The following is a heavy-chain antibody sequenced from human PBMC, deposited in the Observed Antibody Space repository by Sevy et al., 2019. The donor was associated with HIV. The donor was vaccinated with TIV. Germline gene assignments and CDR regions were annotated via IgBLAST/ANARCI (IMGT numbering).Heavy chain of an antibody. CDR1: GGSISSDSYY. Sequence: SETLSLTCIVSGGSISSDSYYWGWIRQPPGKGLEWIGSIYYTGSTYDNPSLKSRVTISSDTSKNQFSLRLSSVTAADTALYFCARPSSIYYYYAMDVWGHGTTVTVSS. J-gene: IGHJ6*02. CDR2: IYYTGST. CDR3: ARPSSIYYYYAMDV. D-gene: IGHD6-6*01. V-gene: IGHV4-39*01.